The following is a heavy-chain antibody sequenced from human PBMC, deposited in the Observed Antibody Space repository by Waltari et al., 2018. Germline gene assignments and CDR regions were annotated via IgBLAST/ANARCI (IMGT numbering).Heavy chain of an antibody. D-gene: IGHD1-1*01. V-gene: IGHV1-2*06. Sequence: QVQLVQSGAEVEKPGASVKVYCQASGYTFTGYYMHWVRQAPGQGLEWMGRINPNSGGTNYAQKFQVRVTMTSDTSISTAYMELRRLGAEDTAVYYCARFLKTGRYYFDYWGQGTLVTVSS. CDR1: GYTFTGYY. J-gene: IGHJ4*02. CDR3: ARFLKTGRYYFDY. CDR2: INPNSGGT.